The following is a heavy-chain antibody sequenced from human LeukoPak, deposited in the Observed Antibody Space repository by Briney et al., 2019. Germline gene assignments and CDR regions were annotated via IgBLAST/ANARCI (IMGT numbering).Heavy chain of an antibody. V-gene: IGHV3-33*01. D-gene: IGHD4-17*01. CDR1: GFTFSSYG. CDR3: ARADYGRTS. J-gene: IGHJ4*02. CDR2: IWYDGSNK. Sequence: PGRSLRLSCAASGFTFSSYGMHWVRQAPGKGLEWVAVIWYDGSNKYYADSVKGRFTISRDDSKNTLYLQMNSLRAEDTAMYYCARADYGRTSWGQGTLVTVSS.